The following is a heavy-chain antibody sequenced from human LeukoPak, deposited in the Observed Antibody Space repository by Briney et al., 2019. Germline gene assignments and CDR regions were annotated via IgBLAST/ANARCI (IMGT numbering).Heavy chain of an antibody. CDR1: GFTFTPYS. CDR3: AREKTGNFDY. J-gene: IGHJ4*02. D-gene: IGHD3-9*01. CDR2: ISSSSSSI. V-gene: IGHV3-48*01. Sequence: GGSLSLSCAASGFTFTPYSMNWVRQPPGKGLEWVSFISSSSSSIFYADSVKGRFTISRDNAKNTLYLQMNSLRAEDTAVSYCAREKTGNFDYWGQGTLVTVSS.